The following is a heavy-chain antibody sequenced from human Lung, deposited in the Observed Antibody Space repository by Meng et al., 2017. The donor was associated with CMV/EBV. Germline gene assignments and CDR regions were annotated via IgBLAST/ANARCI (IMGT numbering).Heavy chain of an antibody. CDR3: ARDRLMGTSIVVVPAAPYNWFDP. V-gene: IGHV1-2*02. CDR1: GYTFTGYY. Sequence: ASXXVSXKASGYTFTGYYMHWVRQAPGQGLEWMGWINPNSGGTNYAQKFQGRVTMTRDTSISTAYMELSRLRSDDTAVYYCARDRLMGTSIVVVPAAPYNWFDPWXQGTLVTVSS. CDR2: INPNSGGT. J-gene: IGHJ5*02. D-gene: IGHD2-2*01.